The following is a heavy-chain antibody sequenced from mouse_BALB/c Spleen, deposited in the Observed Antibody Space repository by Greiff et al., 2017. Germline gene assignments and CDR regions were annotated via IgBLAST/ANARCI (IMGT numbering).Heavy chain of an antibody. D-gene: IGHD1-1*01. CDR1: GFSLTSYG. V-gene: IGHV2-9*02. CDR2: IWAGGST. CDR3: ARDNYYYGYFDY. J-gene: IGHJ2*01. Sequence: VMLVESGPGLVAPSQSLSITCTVSGFSLTSYGVHWVRQPPGKGLEWLGVIWAGGSTNYNSALMSRLSISKDNSKSQVFLKMNSLQTDDTAMYYCARDNYYYGYFDYWGQGTTLTVSS.